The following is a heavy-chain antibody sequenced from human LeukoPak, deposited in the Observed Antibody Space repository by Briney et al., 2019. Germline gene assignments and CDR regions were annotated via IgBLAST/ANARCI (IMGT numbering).Heavy chain of an antibody. V-gene: IGHV1-69*05. CDR2: IIPIFGTA. D-gene: IGHD2-2*01. Sequence: SVKVSCKASGGTFSSYAISWVRQAPGQGLEWVGGIIPIFGTANYAQKFQGRVTITTDESTSTAYMELSSLRSEDTAVYYCARVYCSSTSCLPPDYYYYYMDVWGKGTTVTVSS. CDR1: GGTFSSYA. CDR3: ARVYCSSTSCLPPDYYYYYMDV. J-gene: IGHJ6*03.